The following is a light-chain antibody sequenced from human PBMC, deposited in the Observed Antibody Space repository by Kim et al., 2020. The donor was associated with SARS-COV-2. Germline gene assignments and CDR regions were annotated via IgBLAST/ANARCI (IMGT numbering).Light chain of an antibody. CDR3: QQFGSSRTWT. V-gene: IGKV3-20*01. Sequence: PGDRATLSCRASQSITRAYVAWYQQKPGQAPRLLIYGTSTRAAGIPGRFSGSGSGTEYTLTINRLEPEDFAIYYCQQFGSSRTWTFGQGTKVDIK. CDR2: GTS. CDR1: QSITRAY. J-gene: IGKJ1*01.